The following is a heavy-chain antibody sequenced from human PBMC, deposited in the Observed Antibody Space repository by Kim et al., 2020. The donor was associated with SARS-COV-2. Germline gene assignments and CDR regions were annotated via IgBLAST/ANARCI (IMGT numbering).Heavy chain of an antibody. CDR2: SKK. Sequence: SKKYYADSAKGRITISRDNSKNKLYLQMSSLRAEDTAVYYCASLGHYYMDVWGKGTTVTVSS. CDR3: ASLGHYYMDV. V-gene: IGHV3-33*03. J-gene: IGHJ6*03.